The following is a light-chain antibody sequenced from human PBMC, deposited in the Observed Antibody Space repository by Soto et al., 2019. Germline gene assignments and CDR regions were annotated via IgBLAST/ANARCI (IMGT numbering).Light chain of an antibody. CDR3: HQYDSWT. Sequence: GLKQSPAALSLSKGERATLSCRASQSVSSYLAWYQQKPGQAPRLLIYGASSRATGIPDRFSGSGSGTDFTLTISRLEPEDFAVYYCHQYDSWTFGQG. V-gene: IGKV3-20*01. CDR1: QSVSSY. J-gene: IGKJ1*01. CDR2: GAS.